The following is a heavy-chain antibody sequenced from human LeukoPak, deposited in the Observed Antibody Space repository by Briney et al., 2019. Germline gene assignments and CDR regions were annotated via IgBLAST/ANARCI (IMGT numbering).Heavy chain of an antibody. CDR2: INHSGST. D-gene: IGHD5-18*01. Sequence: PSETLSLTCAVYGGPFSGYYWSWIRQPPGKGLEWIGEINHSGSTNYNPSLKSRVTISVDTSKNQFSLKLSSVTAADTAVYYCARVGIQLWLRVYFQHWGQGTLVTVSS. V-gene: IGHV4-34*01. CDR3: ARVGIQLWLRVYFQH. CDR1: GGPFSGYY. J-gene: IGHJ1*01.